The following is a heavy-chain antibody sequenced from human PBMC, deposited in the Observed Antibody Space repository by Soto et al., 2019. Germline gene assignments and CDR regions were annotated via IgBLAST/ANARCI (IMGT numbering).Heavy chain of an antibody. J-gene: IGHJ6*02. CDR2: IGAARDP. V-gene: IGHV3-13*05. CDR1: GFTFSNFD. Sequence: GWSLRLSCATSGFTFSNFDMHLVRQVPGKGLEWVSAIGAARDPYYLGSVKGRFTISRENAKNSVYLQMNDLRAGDSAVYYCARAYTGRLPRRADYYYAMEVWGQGTTVTVSS. D-gene: IGHD2-2*02. CDR3: ARAYTGRLPRRADYYYAMEV.